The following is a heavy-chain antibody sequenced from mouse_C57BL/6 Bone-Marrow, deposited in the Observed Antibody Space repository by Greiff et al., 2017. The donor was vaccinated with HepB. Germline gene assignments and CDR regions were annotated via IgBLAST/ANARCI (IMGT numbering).Heavy chain of an antibody. J-gene: IGHJ1*03. Sequence: EVKLMESRPGLAKPSQTLSLTCSVTGYSITSDYWNWIRKFPGNKLEYMGYISYSGSTYYNPSLKSRISITRDTSKNQYYLQLNSVTTEDTATYYCARYYYDYDSYWYFDVWGTGTTVTVSS. CDR1: GYSITSDY. D-gene: IGHD2-4*01. CDR2: ISYSGST. V-gene: IGHV3-8*01. CDR3: ARYYYDYDSYWYFDV.